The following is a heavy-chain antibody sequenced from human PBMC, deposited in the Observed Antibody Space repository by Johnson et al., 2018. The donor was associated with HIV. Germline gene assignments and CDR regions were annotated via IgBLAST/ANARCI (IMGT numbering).Heavy chain of an antibody. J-gene: IGHJ3*02. V-gene: IGHV3-23*04. CDR2: ISGSGGST. CDR3: ARDRWLGDAFDI. D-gene: IGHD6-19*01. Sequence: VQLVESGGGVVQPGRSLRLSCVASGFTFSSYAMSWVRQAPGKGLEWVSAISGSGGSTYYADSVKGRFTISRDNSKNTLYLQMNSLRADDTAVYYCARDRWLGDAFDIWGQGTMVTVSS. CDR1: GFTFSSYA.